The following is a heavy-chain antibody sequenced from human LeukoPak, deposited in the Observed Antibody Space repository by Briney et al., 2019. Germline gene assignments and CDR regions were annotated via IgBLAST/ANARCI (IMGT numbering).Heavy chain of an antibody. CDR3: ASYPRYMSSPPFDY. CDR1: GYTFTGQF. J-gene: IGHJ4*02. Sequence: ASVKVSCKASGYTFTGQFMHWVRQAPGQGLEWMGWINPNTCDTNYAQKFQGRVTMTRDTTINTAYMDLSRLTSDDTAVYYCASYPRYMSSPPFDYWGQGTLVTVSS. V-gene: IGHV1-2*02. CDR2: INPNTCDT. D-gene: IGHD5-12*01.